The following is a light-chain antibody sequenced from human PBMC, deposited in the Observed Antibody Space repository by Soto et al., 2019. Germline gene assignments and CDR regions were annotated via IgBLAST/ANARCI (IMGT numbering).Light chain of an antibody. CDR3: QQYGSSPGT. J-gene: IGKJ1*01. CDR1: QSVSNNY. Sequence: EIVLTQSPGTLSLSPGERATLSCRASQSVSNNYLAWYQQKPGQAPRLLIYGASNRATGIPDRFSGSGSGTEFTLTISSLQSEDFAVYYCQQYGSSPGTFGQGTKVDIK. V-gene: IGKV3-20*01. CDR2: GAS.